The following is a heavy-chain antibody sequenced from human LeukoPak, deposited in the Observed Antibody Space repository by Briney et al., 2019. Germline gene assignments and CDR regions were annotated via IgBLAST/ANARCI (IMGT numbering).Heavy chain of an antibody. Sequence: SQTLSLTCTVSGGSISSGGYYWSWIRQPPGKGLEWIGYIYHSGSTYYNPSLKSRVTISVDRSKNQFSLKLSSVTAADTAVYHCARMYSSSSVVDYWGQGTLVTVSS. D-gene: IGHD6-6*01. CDR2: IYHSGST. CDR3: ARMYSSSSVVDY. CDR1: GGSISSGGYY. J-gene: IGHJ4*02. V-gene: IGHV4-30-2*01.